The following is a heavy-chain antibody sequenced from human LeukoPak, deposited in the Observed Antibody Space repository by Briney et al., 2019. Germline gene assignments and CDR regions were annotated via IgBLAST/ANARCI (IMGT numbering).Heavy chain of an antibody. Sequence: ASVKVSCKASGYTFTDYYMHWVRQAPGQGLEWMGWINPNSGGTNYAQKFQGRVTMTRNTSISTAYMELSRRRSDDTAVYYCARITGTTFGFSDYWGQGTLVTVSS. J-gene: IGHJ4*02. CDR1: GYTFTDYY. D-gene: IGHD3-16*01. CDR2: INPNSGGT. V-gene: IGHV1-2*02. CDR3: ARITGTTFGFSDY.